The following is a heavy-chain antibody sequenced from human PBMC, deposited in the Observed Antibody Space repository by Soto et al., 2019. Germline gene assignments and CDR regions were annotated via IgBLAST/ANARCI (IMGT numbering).Heavy chain of an antibody. CDR2: IYYSGST. J-gene: IGHJ4*02. Sequence: SETLSLTCTVSGGSIRSGGYYWSWIRQHPGKGLEWIGYIYYSGSTYYNPSLKSRVTISVDTSKNQFSLKLSSVTAADTAVYYCASTVTTVTTYCFDYWGQGTLVTVSS. V-gene: IGHV4-31*03. CDR3: ASTVTTVTTYCFDY. D-gene: IGHD4-17*01. CDR1: GGSIRSGGYY.